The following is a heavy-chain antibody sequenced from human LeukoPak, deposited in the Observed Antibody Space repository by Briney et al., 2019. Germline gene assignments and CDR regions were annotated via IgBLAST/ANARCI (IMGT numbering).Heavy chain of an antibody. V-gene: IGHV3-53*01. D-gene: IGHD6-19*01. J-gene: IGHJ4*02. Sequence: GGSLRLSCAASGFTVSSKYMTWVRQAPGKGLEWVSLIYSAGSTYYADSVKGRFTISRDNSKNTLYLQMNSLKTEDTAVYYCTSSLAHSSGWYEGWGQGTLVTVSS. CDR1: GFTVSSKY. CDR2: IYSAGST. CDR3: TSSLAHSSGWYEG.